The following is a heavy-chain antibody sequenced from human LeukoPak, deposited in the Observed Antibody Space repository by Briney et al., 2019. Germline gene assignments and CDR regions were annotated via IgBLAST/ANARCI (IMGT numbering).Heavy chain of an antibody. CDR1: GGTFSSYA. Sequence: ASVKVSCKASGGTFSSYAISWVRQAPGQGLEWMGVIIPIFGTANYAQKFQGRVTITTDESTSTAYMELSSLRSEDTAVYYCAGARDSSSSSFDYWGQGTLVTVSS. V-gene: IGHV1-69*05. D-gene: IGHD6-6*01. CDR2: IIPIFGTA. CDR3: AGARDSSSSSFDY. J-gene: IGHJ4*02.